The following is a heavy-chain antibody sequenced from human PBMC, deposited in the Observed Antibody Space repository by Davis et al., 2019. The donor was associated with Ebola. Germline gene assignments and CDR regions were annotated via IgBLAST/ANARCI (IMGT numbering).Heavy chain of an antibody. Sequence: GGSLRLSCAASGFTFSSYWMSWVRQAPGKGLEWVANIKQDGSEKYYVDSVKGRFTISRDNSKNTLYLQMNSLRAEDTTVYYCAVGDGMDVWGKGTTVTVSS. CDR3: AVGDGMDV. D-gene: IGHD3-16*01. J-gene: IGHJ6*04. CDR1: GFTFSSYW. V-gene: IGHV3-7*03. CDR2: IKQDGSEK.